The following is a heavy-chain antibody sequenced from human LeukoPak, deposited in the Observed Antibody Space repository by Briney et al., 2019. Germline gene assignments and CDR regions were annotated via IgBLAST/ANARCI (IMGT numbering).Heavy chain of an antibody. CDR2: INPNSGGT. J-gene: IGHJ6*03. CDR1: GYTFTGYY. CDR3: ARDRRYSSRLLDYYMDV. Sequence: GASVKVSCKASGYTFTGYYMHWVRQAPGQGLEWMGWINPNSGGTNYAQKFQGRVTMTRDTSISTAYMELSRLRSDDTAVYYCARDRRYSSRLLDYYMDVWGKGTTVTVSS. V-gene: IGHV1-2*02. D-gene: IGHD5-18*01.